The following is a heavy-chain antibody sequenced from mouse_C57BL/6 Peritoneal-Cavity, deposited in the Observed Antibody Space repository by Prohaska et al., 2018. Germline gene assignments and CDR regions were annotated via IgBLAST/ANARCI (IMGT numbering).Heavy chain of an antibody. J-gene: IGHJ2*01. CDR1: GIDFSRYW. Sequence: EVKLLQSGGGLVQPGGSLKLSCAASGIDFSRYWMSWVRRAPGKGLEWIGEINPDSSTINYAPSLKDKFIISRDNAKNTLYLQMSKVRSEDTALYYCASLDSSGYVDYWGQGTTLTVSS. V-gene: IGHV4-1*01. CDR3: ASLDSSGYVDY. D-gene: IGHD3-2*02. CDR2: INPDSSTI.